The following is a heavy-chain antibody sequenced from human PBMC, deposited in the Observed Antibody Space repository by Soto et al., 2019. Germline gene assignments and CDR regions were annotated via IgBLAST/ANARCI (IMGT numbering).Heavy chain of an antibody. CDR1: GFTFSSYG. J-gene: IGHJ4*02. CDR3: AREISVAGGHFDY. D-gene: IGHD6-19*01. V-gene: IGHV3-48*02. Sequence: EVQLVESGGGLVQPGGSLRLSCTASGFTFSSYGMNWVRQAPGKGLEWVSSISSSSSTIYYADSVRGRFTISRDNAKNSLYLQMNSLRDEDTAVYYCAREISVAGGHFDYCVQGTLVTVSS. CDR2: ISSSSSTI.